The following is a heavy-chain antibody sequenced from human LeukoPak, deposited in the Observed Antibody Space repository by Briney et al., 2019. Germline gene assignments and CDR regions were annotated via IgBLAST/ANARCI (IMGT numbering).Heavy chain of an antibody. D-gene: IGHD2-2*02. CDR2: IIPILGIA. CDR3: ARDRRVGTSCYSS. V-gene: IGHV1-69*04. Sequence: ASVKVSCKASGGTFSSYTISWVRQAPGQGLEWMGRIIPILGIANYAQKFQGRVTITADKSTSTVYMELSSLRSEDTAVYYCARDRRVGTSCYSSWGQGTLVTVSS. CDR1: GGTFSSYT. J-gene: IGHJ4*02.